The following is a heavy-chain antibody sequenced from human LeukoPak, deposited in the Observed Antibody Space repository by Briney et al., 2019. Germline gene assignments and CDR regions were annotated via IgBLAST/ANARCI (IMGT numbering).Heavy chain of an antibody. CDR3: ARHYCDSSGYLDY. Sequence: SETLSLTCTVSGGSVSSGSYYWSWIRQPPGKGLEWIGYIYYSGSTNYNPSLKSRVTISVDTSKNQFSLKLSSVTAADTAVYYCARHYCDSSGYLDYWGQGTLVTVSS. J-gene: IGHJ4*02. CDR2: IYYSGST. D-gene: IGHD3-22*01. V-gene: IGHV4-61*01. CDR1: GGSVSSGSYY.